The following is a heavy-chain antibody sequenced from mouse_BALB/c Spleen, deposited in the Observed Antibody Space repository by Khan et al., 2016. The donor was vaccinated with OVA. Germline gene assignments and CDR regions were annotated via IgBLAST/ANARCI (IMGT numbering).Heavy chain of an antibody. CDR2: INPSTAYT. J-gene: IGHJ2*01. CDR3: ARRGLRWDFDY. Sequence: VELVESGAELAKPGASVKMSCKASGYTFINYWILWVKQRPGQGLEWIGYINPSTAYTEYNQNFKDKATLTEDKSSRTAYMQLSSLTSEDSAVYYCARRGLRWDFDYWGQGTTLTVSS. CDR1: GYTFINYW. V-gene: IGHV1-7*01. D-gene: IGHD1-1*01.